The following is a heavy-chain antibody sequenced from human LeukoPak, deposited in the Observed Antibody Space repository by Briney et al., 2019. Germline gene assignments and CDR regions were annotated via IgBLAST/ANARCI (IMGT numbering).Heavy chain of an antibody. V-gene: IGHV4-59*01. CDR2: IYYSGST. CDR3: ARARDGYGGFDY. CDR1: GGSISSYY. D-gene: IGHD5-24*01. J-gene: IGHJ4*02. Sequence: PSETLSLTCTVSGGSISSYYWGWIRQPPGKGLQWIGYIYYSGSTNYNPSLKSRVTISVDTSKNQFSLKLSSVTAADTAVYYCARARDGYGGFDYWGQGTLVTVSS.